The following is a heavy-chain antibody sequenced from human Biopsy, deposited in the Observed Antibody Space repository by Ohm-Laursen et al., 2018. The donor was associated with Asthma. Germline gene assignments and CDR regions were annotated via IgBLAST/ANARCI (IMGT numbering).Heavy chain of an antibody. CDR2: ISYSGST. D-gene: IGHD2-15*01. CDR3: ARVPTTLRYFDL. J-gene: IGHJ2*01. V-gene: IGHV4-61*01. CDR1: GGSVSSGSYY. Sequence: TLSLTCTVSGGSVSSGSYYWSWIRQPPGKGLAWVSYISYSGSTDYNPSLKSRLTISMDTSKNQFPLKLSSVTAADTAVYYCARVPTTLRYFDLWGRGTLVTVSS.